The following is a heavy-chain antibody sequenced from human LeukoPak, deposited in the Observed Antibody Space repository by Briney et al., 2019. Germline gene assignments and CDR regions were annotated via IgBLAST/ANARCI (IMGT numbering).Heavy chain of an antibody. V-gene: IGHV3-23*01. D-gene: IGHD2-15*01. Sequence: GGSLRLSCAASGFTFSSYAMSWVRQAPGKGLEWVSAISGSVGSTYYADSVKGRFTISRDNSKNTLYLQMNSLRAEDTAVYYCSTALGIVVVVAATAASANDYWGQGTLVTVSS. CDR2: ISGSVGST. CDR1: GFTFSSYA. J-gene: IGHJ4*02. CDR3: STALGIVVVVAATAASANDY.